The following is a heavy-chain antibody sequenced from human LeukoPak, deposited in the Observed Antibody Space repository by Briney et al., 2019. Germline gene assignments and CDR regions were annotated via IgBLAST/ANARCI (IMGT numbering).Heavy chain of an antibody. Sequence: GRALRLSCAASGFTFSSYAMHWVRQAPGKGLEWVALISYDGTYKYYADSVKGRFTISRDNSKNTMYLQMNSLRAEDTAVYYCAKGPPGSGDTAMVFDYWGQGTLVTVSS. V-gene: IGHV3-30*04. D-gene: IGHD5-18*01. CDR1: GFTFSSYA. CDR3: AKGPPGSGDTAMVFDY. CDR2: ISYDGTYK. J-gene: IGHJ4*02.